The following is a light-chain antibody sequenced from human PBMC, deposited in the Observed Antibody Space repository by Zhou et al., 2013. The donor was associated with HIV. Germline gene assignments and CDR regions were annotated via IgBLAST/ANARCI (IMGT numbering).Light chain of an antibody. CDR1: QSVSNSY. J-gene: IGKJ1*01. V-gene: IGKV3-20*01. CDR2: DAS. Sequence: EIVLTQSPGTLSLFPGERATLSCRASQSVSNSYLAWFQHKPGQAPRFLIYDASSRATGIPDRFSGSGSGTDFTLIISRMEPEDFAVYFCQQYGGSPRTFGQGTKVEIK. CDR3: QQYGGSPRT.